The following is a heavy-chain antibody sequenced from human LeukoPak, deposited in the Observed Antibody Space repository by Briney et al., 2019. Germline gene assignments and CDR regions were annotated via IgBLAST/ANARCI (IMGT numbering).Heavy chain of an antibody. CDR3: AREGGTREYNGDTWRHFFDF. Sequence: ASVKVSCKASGYSFSVYSINWVRPGPGQGLEWVGTINPNGGTTSFAQKFQGRVTLTRDMSTNTVSMELRSLRPEDTAVYFCAREGGTREYNGDTWRHFFDFWGQGTLVTVSA. V-gene: IGHV1-46*01. CDR2: INPNGGTT. D-gene: IGHD4-17*01. J-gene: IGHJ4*02. CDR1: GYSFSVYS.